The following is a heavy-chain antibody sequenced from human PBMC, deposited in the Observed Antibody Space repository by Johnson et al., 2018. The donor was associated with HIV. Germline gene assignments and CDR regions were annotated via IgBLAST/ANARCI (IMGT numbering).Heavy chain of an antibody. CDR2: ISYDGSNK. Sequence: QVQLVESGGGVVQPGRSLRLSCAASGFTFSSYAMHWVRQAPGKGLEWVAVISYDGSNKYYADSVKGRFTISRDNSKNTLYLQMNSLRAEDTAVYYCERGIAAAPLWAFDIWGQGTMVTVSS. V-gene: IGHV3-30*04. CDR1: GFTFSSYA. CDR3: ERGIAAAPLWAFDI. D-gene: IGHD6-13*01. J-gene: IGHJ3*02.